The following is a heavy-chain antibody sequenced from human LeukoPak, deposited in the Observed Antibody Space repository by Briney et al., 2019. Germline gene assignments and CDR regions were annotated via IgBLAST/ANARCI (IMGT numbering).Heavy chain of an antibody. CDR1: GFSFGDYA. CDR2: IRSKTYDGTT. D-gene: IGHD4-11*01. Sequence: SLRLSCTASGFSFGDYAIGWVRQAPGKRLGWVGFIRSKTYDGTTQYAASVKGRFTISRDDSKSIAYLQMNSLKTEDTAVYYCTRFKSTVTTLFDYWGQGTLVTVSS. V-gene: IGHV3-49*04. J-gene: IGHJ4*02. CDR3: TRFKSTVTTLFDY.